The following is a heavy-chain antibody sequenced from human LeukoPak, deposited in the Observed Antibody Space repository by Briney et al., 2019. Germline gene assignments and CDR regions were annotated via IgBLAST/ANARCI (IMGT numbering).Heavy chain of an antibody. D-gene: IGHD3-10*01. CDR1: GGTFSNYA. J-gene: IGHJ4*02. CDR3: ARDLIGSPISYSSGAWDY. V-gene: IGHV1-69*13. CDR2: IIPMFGTA. Sequence: GASVKVSCKASGGTFSNYAISRVRQAPGQGLEWMGGIIPMFGTADYAQKFQGRVTITADESTSTAYMELSSLRAEDTAVYYCARDLIGSPISYSSGAWDYWGQGTLVTVSS.